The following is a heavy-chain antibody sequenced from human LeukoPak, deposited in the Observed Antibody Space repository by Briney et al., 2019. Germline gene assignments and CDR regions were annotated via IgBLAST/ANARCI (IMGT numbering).Heavy chain of an antibody. J-gene: IGHJ5*02. D-gene: IGHD2-15*01. CDR2: IRYDGSNK. V-gene: IGHV3-30*02. CDR3: AKDKVVAATPLAWFDP. CDR1: GFTFSSYG. Sequence: GGSLRLSCAASGFTFSSYGMHWVRQAPGKGLEWVAFIRYDGSNKYYADSVKGRFTISRDNSKNTLYLQMNSLRAEDTAVYYCAKDKVVAATPLAWFDPWGQGTLVTVSS.